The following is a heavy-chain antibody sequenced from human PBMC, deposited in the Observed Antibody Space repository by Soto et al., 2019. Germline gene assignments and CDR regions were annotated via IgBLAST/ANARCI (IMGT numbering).Heavy chain of an antibody. Sequence: QVQLVQSGAEVKKPGPSVKVSCKASGYTFTTYGISWVRQAPGQGLEWMGWISDYSGSTKFAQKLQGRVTMTTDTSPTTAYMELRSLTSDDTAVYYCARDFTKSSSWPYYFDYWGQGTLVTVSS. V-gene: IGHV1-18*01. D-gene: IGHD6-13*01. J-gene: IGHJ4*02. CDR3: ARDFTKSSSWPYYFDY. CDR2: ISDYSGST. CDR1: GYTFTTYG.